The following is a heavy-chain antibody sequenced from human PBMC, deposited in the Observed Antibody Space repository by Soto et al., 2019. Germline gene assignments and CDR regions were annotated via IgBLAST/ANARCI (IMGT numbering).Heavy chain of an antibody. CDR2: INHSGST. D-gene: IGHD3-9*01. Sequence: QVQLQQWGTEQLKASETLSLTCAVYGGSFSGFYWSWIRQPPGKGLEWNGEINHSGSTNCNPSLQSRVTISVDTSKNQFSLTLSSVTAADTAVYYCARGLGYDIRTGYSPYYFDYWGQGTLVTVSS. J-gene: IGHJ4*02. CDR1: GGSFSGFY. V-gene: IGHV4-34*01. CDR3: ARGLGYDIRTGYSPYYFDY.